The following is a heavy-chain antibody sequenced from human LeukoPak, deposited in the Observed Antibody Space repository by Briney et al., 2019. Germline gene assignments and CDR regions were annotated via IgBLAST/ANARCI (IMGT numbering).Heavy chain of an antibody. D-gene: IGHD3-10*01. Sequence: GASVKVSCKASGYTFTSYDINWVRQATGQGLEWMGWMNPNSGNTDYAQKFQGRVTMTRDTSISTAYMELSRLRSDDTAVYYCARGRITMVRGSYYFDYWGQGTLVTVSS. V-gene: IGHV1-8*01. J-gene: IGHJ4*02. CDR2: MNPNSGNT. CDR1: GYTFTSYD. CDR3: ARGRITMVRGSYYFDY.